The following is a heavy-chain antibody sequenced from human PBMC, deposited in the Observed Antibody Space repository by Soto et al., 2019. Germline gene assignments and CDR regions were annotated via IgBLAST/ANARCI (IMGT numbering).Heavy chain of an antibody. Sequence: EVQLLESAGGLVQPGKSLRLSCATSGFTFSTYAMSWVRQAPGKGLEWVSTISGSGGTTYYADSVKGRFTISRDNSKNALYLQMNSLKAEDTAIFYCARHSVGYQLLSNWFDPWGQGTLVTVSS. V-gene: IGHV3-23*01. J-gene: IGHJ5*02. CDR2: ISGSGGTT. D-gene: IGHD2-2*01. CDR1: GFTFSTYA. CDR3: ARHSVGYQLLSNWFDP.